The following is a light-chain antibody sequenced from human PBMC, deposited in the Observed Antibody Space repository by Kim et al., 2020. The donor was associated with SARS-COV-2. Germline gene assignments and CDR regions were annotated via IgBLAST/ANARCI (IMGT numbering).Light chain of an antibody. CDR1: KLGVTY. V-gene: IGLV3-1*01. Sequence: SYELTQPPSVSVSPEQTASLTCSGDKLGVTYVCSYHQKPGHSPVLVIYQDTRRPSGIPARFSGSNSGNTATLTISDTLAVDGGDYYCQAWDSNTAEVVFGLGTKLTVL. CDR2: QDT. J-gene: IGLJ2*01. CDR3: QAWDSNTAEVV.